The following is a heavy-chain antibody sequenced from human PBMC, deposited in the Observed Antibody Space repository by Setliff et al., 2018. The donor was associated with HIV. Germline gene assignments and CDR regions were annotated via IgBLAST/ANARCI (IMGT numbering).Heavy chain of an antibody. CDR2: IYPIDSDT. D-gene: IGHD2-8*01. Sequence: GESLKISCKGSGYSFTNFWAGWVRQMPGKGLEWMGIIYPIDSDTKYSPSFWGRVTISVDKSLNTAYLHWNSLKPADTAMYFCGRSGKSGELYAYWGQGTLVTVSS. J-gene: IGHJ4*02. CDR1: GYSFTNFW. CDR3: GRSGKSGELYAY. V-gene: IGHV5-51*01.